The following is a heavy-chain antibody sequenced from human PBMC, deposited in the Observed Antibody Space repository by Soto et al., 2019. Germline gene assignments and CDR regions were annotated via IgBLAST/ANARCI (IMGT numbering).Heavy chain of an antibody. CDR3: ARTDWNYGTGVFDI. Sequence: QVQLVESGGGVVQPGRSLRLSCAASGFSFSTYGMYWVRQAPGGGLEWVALVWYDGSKEYYADSVKGRFTISRDNSKNTLYLQMNSLRAEDTAVYFCARTDWNYGTGVFDIWGQGTMVTVSS. CDR2: VWYDGSKE. CDR1: GFSFSTYG. J-gene: IGHJ3*02. V-gene: IGHV3-33*01. D-gene: IGHD1-7*01.